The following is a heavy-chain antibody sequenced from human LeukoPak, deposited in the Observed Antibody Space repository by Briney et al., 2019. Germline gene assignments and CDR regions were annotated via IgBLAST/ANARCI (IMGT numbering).Heavy chain of an antibody. D-gene: IGHD4-17*01. CDR1: GGSISSYY. CDR2: MYYSGST. Sequence: SDTLSLTCTVSGGSISSYYWSWIRQPPGKGLEWIGYMYYSGSTKYNPSLKSRVTISLDTSKNQFSLKLSSVTAADTAVYYCARQHGDYRPPYYYYMDVWGKGTTVTVSS. V-gene: IGHV4-59*08. CDR3: ARQHGDYRPPYYYYMDV. J-gene: IGHJ6*03.